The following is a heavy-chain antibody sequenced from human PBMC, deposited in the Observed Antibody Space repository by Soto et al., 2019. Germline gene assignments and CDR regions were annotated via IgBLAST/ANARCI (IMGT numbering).Heavy chain of an antibody. CDR1: XXXXXXXX. J-gene: IGHJ4*02. CDR3: ARSLFGATDY. D-gene: IGHD2-15*01. CDR2: ICSGGST. Sequence: GGSLRLSXXASXXXXXXXXXXXXXQAPGNGLEWVAVICSGGSTYYAASVKGRFTISRHNSKNTLYLQMNSLRAEDTAVYYCARSLFGATDYWGQGTLVTVSS. V-gene: IGHV3-53*04.